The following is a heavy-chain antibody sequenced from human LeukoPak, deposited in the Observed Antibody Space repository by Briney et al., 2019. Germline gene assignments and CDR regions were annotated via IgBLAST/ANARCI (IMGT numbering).Heavy chain of an antibody. Sequence: PGGSLRLSCAASGFTVSSNYMSWVRQAPGKGLEWVSVIYSGGSTYYADSVKGRFTMSRDNSKNTVYLQMNSLRAEDTAVYYCARGGATTMMAYDLWGQGTLVTASS. V-gene: IGHV3-66*01. J-gene: IGHJ5*02. CDR3: ARGGATTMMAYDL. D-gene: IGHD4-17*01. CDR1: GFTVSSNY. CDR2: IYSGGST.